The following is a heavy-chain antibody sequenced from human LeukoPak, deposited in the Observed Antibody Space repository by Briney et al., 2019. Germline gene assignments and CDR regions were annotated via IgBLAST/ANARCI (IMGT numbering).Heavy chain of an antibody. D-gene: IGHD2-2*01. V-gene: IGHV1-8*01. CDR2: MNPNSGNT. Sequence: GASVKVSCKASGYTFTSYDINWVRQATGQGLEWMGWMNPNSGNTGYAQKFQGRVTMTRNTPISTAYMELSSLRSEDTAVYYCARGTAKYCSSTSCYHYYYYMDVWGKGTTVTVSS. CDR1: GYTFTSYD. J-gene: IGHJ6*03. CDR3: ARGTAKYCSSTSCYHYYYYMDV.